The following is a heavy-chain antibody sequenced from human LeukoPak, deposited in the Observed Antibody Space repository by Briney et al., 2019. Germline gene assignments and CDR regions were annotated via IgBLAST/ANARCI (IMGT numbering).Heavy chain of an antibody. CDR1: GFTFSSYG. V-gene: IGHV3-23*01. CDR3: ASRGYCSSTSCRNDFDY. Sequence: GGSLRLSCAASGFTFSSYGMSWVRQAPGKGLEWVSAISGRGGSTYYADSVKGRFTISRDNSKNTLYLQMNSLRAEDTAVYYCASRGYCSSTSCRNDFDYWGQGTLVTVSS. J-gene: IGHJ4*02. D-gene: IGHD2-2*01. CDR2: ISGRGGST.